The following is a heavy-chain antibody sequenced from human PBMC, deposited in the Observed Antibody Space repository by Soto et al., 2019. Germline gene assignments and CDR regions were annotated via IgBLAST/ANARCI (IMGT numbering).Heavy chain of an antibody. V-gene: IGHV3-66*01. Sequence: EVQLMESGGGLVQPGGSLKLSCAASGFSVSANYMSWVRQAPGKGLEWVSIIHRGGDTYYADSVKGRFTISRDNPKNTLFLQMISLRADVTAVYYCASNSYSLTRLAFYYFDLWGRGTLATVSS. D-gene: IGHD5-18*01. CDR3: ASNSYSLTRLAFYYFDL. CDR2: IHRGGDT. J-gene: IGHJ4*02. CDR1: GFSVSANY.